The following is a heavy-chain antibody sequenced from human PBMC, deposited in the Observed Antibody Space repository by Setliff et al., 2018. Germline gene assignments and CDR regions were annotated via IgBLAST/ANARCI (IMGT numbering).Heavy chain of an antibody. Sequence: ASVKVSCKASGGTFRSDGFNWVRQAPGQGLEWMGWISTYTGNTNYAQKLQGRITMTTDTSTSTAYMELRSLTSGDTAIYYCARLVRYCSTRTCQRASGDEYLGQGTLVTVSS. J-gene: IGHJ4*02. CDR1: GGTFRSDG. V-gene: IGHV1-18*01. CDR3: ARLVRYCSTRTCQRASGDEY. CDR2: ISTYTGNT. D-gene: IGHD2-8*01.